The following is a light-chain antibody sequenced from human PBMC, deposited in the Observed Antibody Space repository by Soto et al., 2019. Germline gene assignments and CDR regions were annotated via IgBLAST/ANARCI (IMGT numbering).Light chain of an antibody. CDR1: SSDVGGYNY. CDR2: EVS. J-gene: IGLJ3*02. V-gene: IGLV2-14*01. CDR3: SEFTSINTSV. Sequence: QSALTQPASVSGSPGQSITISCTVTSSDVGGYNYVSWYQQHQGKAPKLMIYEVSNRPSGVSNRFSGSKSGNTASLTISRLQTEDEADYYCSEFTSINTSVFGGATNLTVL.